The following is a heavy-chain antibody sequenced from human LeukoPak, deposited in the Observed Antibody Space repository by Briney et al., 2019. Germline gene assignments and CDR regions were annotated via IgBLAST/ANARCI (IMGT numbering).Heavy chain of an antibody. D-gene: IGHD3-10*01. CDR1: GYTFTGYY. Sequence: GASVKVSCKASGYTFTGYYMHWVRQAPGQGLEWMGWINPNSGGTNYAQKFQGRLTMTRDTSISTAYMELSRLRSDDTAVYYCARVSGGSGSYWTVPSDYWGQGTLVTVSS. V-gene: IGHV1-2*02. J-gene: IGHJ4*02. CDR2: INPNSGGT. CDR3: ARVSGGSGSYWTVPSDY.